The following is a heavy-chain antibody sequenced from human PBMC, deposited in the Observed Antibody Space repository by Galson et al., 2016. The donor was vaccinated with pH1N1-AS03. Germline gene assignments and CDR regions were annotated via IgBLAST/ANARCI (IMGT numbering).Heavy chain of an antibody. CDR3: ARDPRGPCSSPTCPTTYYFGMDV. J-gene: IGHJ6*02. V-gene: IGHV1-2*04. CDR2: INPNSGVT. Sequence: QSGAEVKKPGESLKISCKASGYIFTGFYVHWVRQAPGQGLEWMGWINPNSGVTNYAQNFQAWATMTSDTSISTAYMELYGLKSDDTAVYYCARDPRGPCSSPTCPTTYYFGMDVWGQGTTVIVSS. D-gene: IGHD2-2*01. CDR1: GYIFTGFY.